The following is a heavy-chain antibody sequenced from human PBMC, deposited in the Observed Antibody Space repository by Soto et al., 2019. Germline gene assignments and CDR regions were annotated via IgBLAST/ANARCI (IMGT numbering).Heavy chain of an antibody. CDR2: IYSDGTT. CDR1: GGSISGYY. Sequence: SETLSLTCTVSGGSISGYYWSWVRQPAGKGLEWVGRIYSDGTTNYSPSLKSRVTMSLDTSKDQFSLHLNSVTAADTAVYYCSRVGCSNSKCYTRGMDVWGQGTTVTVSS. CDR3: SRVGCSNSKCYTRGMDV. D-gene: IGHD2-2*01. J-gene: IGHJ6*02. V-gene: IGHV4-4*07.